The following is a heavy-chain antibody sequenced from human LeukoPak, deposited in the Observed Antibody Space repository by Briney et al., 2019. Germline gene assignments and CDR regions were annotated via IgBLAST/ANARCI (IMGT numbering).Heavy chain of an antibody. Sequence: GSLRLSCAASGFTFSSYAMHWVRQAPGKGLEWVAVISYDGSNKYYADSVKGRFTISRDNSKNTLYLQMNSLRAEDTAMFYCARSGSYSPFDYWGQGTLVTVSS. CDR1: GFTFSSYA. CDR3: ARSGSYSPFDY. CDR2: ISYDGSNK. D-gene: IGHD1-26*01. V-gene: IGHV3-30-3*01. J-gene: IGHJ4*02.